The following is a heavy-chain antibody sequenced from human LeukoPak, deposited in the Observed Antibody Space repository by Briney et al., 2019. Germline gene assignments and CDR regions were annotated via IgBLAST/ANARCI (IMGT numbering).Heavy chain of an antibody. D-gene: IGHD3-10*01. J-gene: IGHJ4*02. CDR1: GFTFSSYS. Sequence: GGSLRLSCAASGFTFSSYSMNWVRQAPGKGLEWVSYVSSSSSYIYYADSVEGRFTISRDNAKKSLYLQMNSLRAEDTAVYYCATNYGSGSYRDFYFDYWGQGTLVTVSS. CDR3: ATNYGSGSYRDFYFDY. V-gene: IGHV3-21*01. CDR2: VSSSSSYI.